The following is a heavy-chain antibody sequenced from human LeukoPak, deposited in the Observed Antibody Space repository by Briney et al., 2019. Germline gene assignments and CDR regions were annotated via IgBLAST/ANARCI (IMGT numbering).Heavy chain of an antibody. V-gene: IGHV1-46*01. CDR2: INPSGGMT. J-gene: IGHJ1*01. CDR3: ARERRAWGEDF. D-gene: IGHD3-16*01. CDR1: GYTFTNYY. Sequence: GASVKVSCKASGYTFTNYYIHWVRQAPGQGLEWVGMINPSGGMTSYAQRFQGRVTVTTDTSTSTVYMQLSSLASEDTAVYYCARERRAWGEDFWGQGPLVTVSS.